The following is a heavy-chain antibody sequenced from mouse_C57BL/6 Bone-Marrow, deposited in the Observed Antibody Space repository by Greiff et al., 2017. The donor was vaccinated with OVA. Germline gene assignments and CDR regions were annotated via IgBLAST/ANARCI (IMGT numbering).Heavy chain of an antibody. CDR3: ARNYGSSYWYFDV. CDR1: GYAFSSSW. V-gene: IGHV1-82*01. D-gene: IGHD1-1*01. J-gene: IGHJ1*03. CDR2: IYPGDGDT. Sequence: QVQLQQSGPELVKPGASVKISCKASGYAFSSSWMNWVKQRPGKGLEWIGRIYPGDGDTNYNGKFKGKATITADTSSNTAYLQLSSLTSEDTAIYYCARNYGSSYWYFDVWGTGTTVTVSS.